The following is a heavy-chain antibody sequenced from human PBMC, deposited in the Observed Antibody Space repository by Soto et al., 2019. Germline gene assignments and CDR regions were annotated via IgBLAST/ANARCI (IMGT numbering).Heavy chain of an antibody. J-gene: IGHJ4*02. D-gene: IGHD4-17*01. CDR1: GFSFSDLG. CDR2: ISFIGSDK. Sequence: QVQLVKSGGGVVQPGRSLRLSCAASGFSFSDLGMHWVRHAPGKGLEWVAIISFIGSDKYYADSVKGRFTISRDNSKNTLYLQMNSLRGEDSGVYYCAKGSADGDYTLDNWGQGTPVTVSS. V-gene: IGHV3-33*06. CDR3: AKGSADGDYTLDN.